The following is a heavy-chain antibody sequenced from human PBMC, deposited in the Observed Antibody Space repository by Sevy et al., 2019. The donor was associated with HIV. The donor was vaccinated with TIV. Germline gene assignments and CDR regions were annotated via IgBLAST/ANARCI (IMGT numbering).Heavy chain of an antibody. CDR3: AHSEYYYGSGSFYKRGGLFAP. Sequence: SGPTLVKPTQTLTLTCTFSGFSLTTNGVGVGWIRQPPGKALEWLALICWDDDKRYRPSLKKRLTITKDTSKNQVVLTXTDMDPVETATYYCAHSEYYYGSGSFYKRGGLFAPWGQGTLVTVSS. CDR2: ICWDDDK. V-gene: IGHV2-5*02. CDR1: GFSLTTNGVG. D-gene: IGHD3-10*01. J-gene: IGHJ5*02.